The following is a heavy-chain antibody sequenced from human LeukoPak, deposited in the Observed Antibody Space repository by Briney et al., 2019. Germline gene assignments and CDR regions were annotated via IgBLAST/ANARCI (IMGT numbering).Heavy chain of an antibody. J-gene: IGHJ4*02. V-gene: IGHV3-74*01. Sequence: PGGSRRLSGAASGFTFSNYWRHWFRQAPGKGRVWVSRISPDGNNTNYADSVKGRFTISRDNAKNTLYLQMNSLRPEDTAVYYCARTRYDQRPFDFWGQGTLVTVSS. CDR3: ARTRYDQRPFDF. CDR1: GFTFSNYW. CDR2: ISPDGNNT. D-gene: IGHD5-12*01.